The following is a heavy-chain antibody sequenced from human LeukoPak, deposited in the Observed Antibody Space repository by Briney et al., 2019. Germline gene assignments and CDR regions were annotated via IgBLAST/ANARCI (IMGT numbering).Heavy chain of an antibody. CDR2: TRNKANSYTT. CDR3: ARLSSPWAFDI. CDR1: GFTFSDHY. V-gene: IGHV3-72*01. D-gene: IGHD2-2*01. Sequence: GGSLRLSCAASGFTFSDHYMDWVRQAPGKGLEWVGRTRNKANSYTTEYAASVKGRFTISRDDSKNSLYLQMNSLKTEDTAVYYCARLSSPWAFDIWGQGTMVTVSS. J-gene: IGHJ3*02.